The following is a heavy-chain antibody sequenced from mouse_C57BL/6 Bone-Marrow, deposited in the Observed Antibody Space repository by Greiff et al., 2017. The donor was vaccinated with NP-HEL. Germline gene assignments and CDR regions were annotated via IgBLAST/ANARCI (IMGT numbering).Heavy chain of an antibody. CDR2: IRSKSSNYAS. J-gene: IGHJ4*01. CDR3: VRAGRSAQASDYAMDY. Sequence: EAGGGLVQPKGSLKLSCAASGFTFNTYAMHWVRQAPGKGLEWVARIRSKSSNYASYYADSVKDRFTISRDDSQSMLYLQMNNLKTEDTAMYYCVRAGRSAQASDYAMDYWGQGTSVTVSS. V-gene: IGHV10-3*01. D-gene: IGHD3-2*02. CDR1: GFTFNTYA.